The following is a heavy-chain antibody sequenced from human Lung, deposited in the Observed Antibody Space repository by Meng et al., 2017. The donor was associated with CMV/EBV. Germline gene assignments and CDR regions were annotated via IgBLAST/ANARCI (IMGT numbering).Heavy chain of an antibody. J-gene: IGHJ5*02. CDR3: AKDLLWFGELTFDP. V-gene: IGHV3-23*01. Sequence: EGQLLESXXGLVQXGGSLRLSXSASGFTFSSYAMSWVCQAPGKGLEWVSAISGSGGSTYYADSVKGRFTISRDNSKNTLYLQMNSLRAEDTAVYYCAKDLLWFGELTFDPWGQGTLVTVSS. D-gene: IGHD3-10*01. CDR1: GFTFSSYA. CDR2: ISGSGGST.